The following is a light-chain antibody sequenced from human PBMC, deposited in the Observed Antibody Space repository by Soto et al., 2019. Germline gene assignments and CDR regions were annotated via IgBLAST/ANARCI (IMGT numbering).Light chain of an antibody. V-gene: IGKV1-33*01. Sequence: DLQMTQSPFSLSASVGDSVTSXXQARQDSSNYLSWQQQKPGKAPSFXLYDATRLEGGVPSLFGGSGGGTVFTFTISILQEEYAVSYYCQHYDQLPITFGQGTRLEIK. CDR2: DAT. CDR3: QHYDQLPIT. CDR1: QDSSNY. J-gene: IGKJ5*01.